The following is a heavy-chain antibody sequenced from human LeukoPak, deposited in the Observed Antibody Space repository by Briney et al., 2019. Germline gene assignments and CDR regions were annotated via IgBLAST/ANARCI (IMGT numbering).Heavy chain of an antibody. CDR3: ARGLGRELDGAFDI. J-gene: IGHJ3*02. CDR1: GFTFSRYV. V-gene: IGHV3-23*01. Sequence: GGSLRLSCAASGFTFSRYVMSWVRQAPGKGLEWVSATSGSGGSTYYADSVKGRFTISRDNSKNTLYLQMNSLRAEDTAVYYCARGLGRELDGAFDIWGQGTMVTVSS. CDR2: TSGSGGST. D-gene: IGHD3-10*01.